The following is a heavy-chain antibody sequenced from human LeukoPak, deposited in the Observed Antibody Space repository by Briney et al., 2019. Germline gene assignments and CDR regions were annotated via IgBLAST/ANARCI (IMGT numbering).Heavy chain of an antibody. J-gene: IGHJ6*02. CDR1: GFTFGSYA. CDR2: IRSRGYGGTT. V-gene: IGHV3-49*04. CDR3: TRGSISSGWLLYGMDV. D-gene: IGHD6-19*01. Sequence: GGSLRLSCTASGFTFGSYAMTWVRQTPGKGLEWVGFIRSRGYGGTTEYAASVKARFSISRDDSKRVAYLQMNSLKTEDTAVYYCTRGSISSGWLLYGMDVWGQGTTVTVSS.